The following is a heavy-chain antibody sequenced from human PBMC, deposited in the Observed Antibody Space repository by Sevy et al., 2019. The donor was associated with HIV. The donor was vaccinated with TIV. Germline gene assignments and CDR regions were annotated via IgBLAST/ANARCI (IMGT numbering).Heavy chain of an antibody. V-gene: IGHV4-59*13. CDR3: ARGVVEGRFDP. Sequence: SDTLSLTCTVSGGSISSYYWSWIRQPPGKGLEWIGYIYYSGSTNYNPSLKSRVTISVDTSKNQFSLKLSSVTAADTAVYYCARGVVEGRFDPWGQGTLVTVSS. D-gene: IGHD3-22*01. J-gene: IGHJ5*02. CDR1: GGSISSYY. CDR2: IYYSGST.